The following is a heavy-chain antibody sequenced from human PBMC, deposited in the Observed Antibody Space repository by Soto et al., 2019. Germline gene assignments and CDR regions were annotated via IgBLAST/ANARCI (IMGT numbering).Heavy chain of an antibody. CDR1: GFTFSSYG. Sequence: QVQLVESGGGVVQPGRSLRLSCAASGFTFSSYGMHWVRQAPGKGLEWVAVIWYDGSNKYYADSVKGRFTICRDNSKNTLYLQMNSLRAEDTDVYYCARDPSYCSGGSCYILDYWGQGTLVTVSS. D-gene: IGHD2-15*01. CDR2: IWYDGSNK. V-gene: IGHV3-33*01. J-gene: IGHJ4*02. CDR3: ARDPSYCSGGSCYILDY.